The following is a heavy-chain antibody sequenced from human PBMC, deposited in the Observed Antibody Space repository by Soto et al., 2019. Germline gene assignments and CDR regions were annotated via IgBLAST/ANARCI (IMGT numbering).Heavy chain of an antibody. CDR1: GFTFSSYA. V-gene: IGHV3-23*01. CDR3: AKGIIGYSGYDFSDDAFDI. Sequence: GGSLRLSCAASGFTFSSYAMSWVRQAPGKGLEWVSAISGSGGSTYYADSVKGRFTISRDNSKNTLYLQMNSLRAEDTAVYYCAKGIIGYSGYDFSDDAFDIWGQGTMVTVSS. D-gene: IGHD5-12*01. CDR2: ISGSGGST. J-gene: IGHJ3*02.